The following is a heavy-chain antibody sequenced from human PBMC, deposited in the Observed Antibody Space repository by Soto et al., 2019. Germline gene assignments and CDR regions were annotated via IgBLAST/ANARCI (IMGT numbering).Heavy chain of an antibody. J-gene: IGHJ4*02. CDR3: ARRYKGIDY. CDR1: GGSISSSSYY. CDR2: IYYSGST. V-gene: IGHV4-39*01. D-gene: IGHD1-20*01. Sequence: ASETLSLTCTVSGGSISSSSYYWGWIRQPPGKGLEWIGSIYYSGSTYYNPSLKSRVTISVDTSKNQFSLKLSSVTAADTAVYYCARRYKGIDYWGQGTLVTVSS.